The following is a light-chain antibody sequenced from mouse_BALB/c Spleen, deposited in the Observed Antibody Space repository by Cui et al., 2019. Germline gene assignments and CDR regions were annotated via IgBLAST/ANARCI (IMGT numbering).Light chain of an antibody. V-gene: IGKV4-79*01. CDR1: SSVSSSN. CDR2: STS. J-gene: IGKJ2*01. CDR3: HQWSSYPPRT. Sequence: QIVLTQSPAIMSASPGEKVTLTCSASSSVSSSNLYWYQQKPGSSPKLWIYSTSDLASGVPARFSGSGSGTSYSLTISSMEAEDAASYFCHQWSSYPPRTFGGGTKLEIK.